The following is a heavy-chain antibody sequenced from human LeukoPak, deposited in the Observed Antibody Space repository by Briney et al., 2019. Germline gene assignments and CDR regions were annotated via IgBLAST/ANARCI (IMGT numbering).Heavy chain of an antibody. CDR2: IYGGDSDR. CDR3: ARHTREDHEVGALFDH. V-gene: IGHV5-51*01. Sequence: GESLKISCQAVGYNFSNYWIGWVRQTPGKGLEWMGIIYGGDSDRRYNPSFQGRVTISVDKSISTAYLQWSSLKASDIGIYYCARHTREDHEVGALFDHWGQGTPVTVSS. D-gene: IGHD1-26*01. J-gene: IGHJ4*02. CDR1: GYNFSNYW.